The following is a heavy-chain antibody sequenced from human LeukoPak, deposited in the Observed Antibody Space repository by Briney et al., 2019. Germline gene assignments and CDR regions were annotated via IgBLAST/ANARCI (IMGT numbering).Heavy chain of an antibody. CDR2: INNSGST. CDR1: GFTFSDYY. Sequence: GSLKLSCVASGFTFSDYYMTWIRQPPGKGLEWIGEINNSGSTNYNPSLKSRVTISIDTSKNQFSLKLSSVSAADTAVYYCAKSRGYNYGSWDQYFDYWGQGTLDTVSS. CDR3: AKSRGYNYGSWDQYFDY. J-gene: IGHJ4*02. V-gene: IGHV4-34*08. D-gene: IGHD5-18*01.